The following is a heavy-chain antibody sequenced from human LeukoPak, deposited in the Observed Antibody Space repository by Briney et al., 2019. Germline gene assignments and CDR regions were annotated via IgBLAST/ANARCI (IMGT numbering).Heavy chain of an antibody. D-gene: IGHD1-26*01. CDR3: ARVGPRSGSYASFDY. J-gene: IGHJ4*02. V-gene: IGHV1-46*01. Sequence: GASVKVSCKASGYTFTSYYMHWVRQAPGQGLEWMGIINPSGGSTSYAQKFQGRVTMTRDMSTSTVYMELSSLRSEDTAVYYCARVGPRSGSYASFDYWGQGTLVTVSS. CDR2: INPSGGST. CDR1: GYTFTSYY.